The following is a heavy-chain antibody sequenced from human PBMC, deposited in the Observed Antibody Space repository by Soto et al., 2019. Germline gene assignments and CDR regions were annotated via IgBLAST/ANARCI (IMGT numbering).Heavy chain of an antibody. Sequence: GGSLRLSCAASGFTFSSYAMHWVRQAPGKGLEWVAVISYDGSNKYYADSVKGRFTISRDNSKNTLYLQMNSLRAEDTAVYYCASTYSSSWYPAWADYYYGMDVWGQGTTVTVSS. D-gene: IGHD6-13*01. J-gene: IGHJ6*02. CDR3: ASTYSSSWYPAWADYYYGMDV. V-gene: IGHV3-30-3*01. CDR1: GFTFSSYA. CDR2: ISYDGSNK.